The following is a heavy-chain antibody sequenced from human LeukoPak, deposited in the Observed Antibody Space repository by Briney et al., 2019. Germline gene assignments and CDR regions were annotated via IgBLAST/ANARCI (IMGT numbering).Heavy chain of an antibody. CDR1: GGSISSYY. V-gene: IGHV4-59*12. CDR2: IYYSGST. J-gene: IGHJ4*02. CDR3: ARRYCTNGVCYSSSSFDY. D-gene: IGHD2-8*01. Sequence: SETLSLTCTVSGGSISSYYWSWIRQPPGKGLEWIGYIYYSGSTNYNPSLKSRVTISVDTSKNQFSLKLSSVTAADTAVYYCARRYCTNGVCYSSSSFDYWGQGTLVTVSS.